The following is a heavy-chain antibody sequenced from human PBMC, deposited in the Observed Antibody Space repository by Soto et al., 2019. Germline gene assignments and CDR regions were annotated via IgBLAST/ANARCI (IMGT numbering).Heavy chain of an antibody. J-gene: IGHJ4*02. CDR3: ARVPYSSGWYGFDY. Sequence: GGSLRLSCVASGFTVSSNYMSWVRQAPGKGLEWVSVIYSGGSTYYADSVKGRFTISRDNSKNTLYLQMNSLRAEDTAVYYCARVPYSSGWYGFDYWGQGTLVTVSS. V-gene: IGHV3-53*01. CDR2: IYSGGST. CDR1: GFTVSSNY. D-gene: IGHD6-19*01.